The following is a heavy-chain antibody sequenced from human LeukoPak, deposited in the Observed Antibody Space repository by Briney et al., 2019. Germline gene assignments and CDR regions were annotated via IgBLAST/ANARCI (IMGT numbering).Heavy chain of an antibody. Sequence: GGSLRLSCAASGFTFSNYWMHWVRQAPGKGLVWVSRINSDARSTSYADFVKGRFTISGDNAKNTLYLQMNSLRAEDTAVYYCARSGRGGAFDIWGQGTMVTVSS. CDR2: INSDARST. V-gene: IGHV3-74*01. J-gene: IGHJ3*02. D-gene: IGHD1-26*01. CDR1: GFTFSNYW. CDR3: ARSGRGGAFDI.